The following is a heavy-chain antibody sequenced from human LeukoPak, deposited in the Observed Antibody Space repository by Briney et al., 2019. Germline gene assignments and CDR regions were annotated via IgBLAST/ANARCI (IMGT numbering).Heavy chain of an antibody. V-gene: IGHV1-2*02. CDR2: INPNSGGT. Sequence: ASVKVSCKASGYTFTSYDINWVRQATGQGLEWMGWINPNSGGTNYAQKFQGRVTMTRDTSISTAYMELSRLRSDDTAVYYCARDTQNAFDIWGQGTMVTVSS. J-gene: IGHJ3*02. CDR3: ARDTQNAFDI. CDR1: GYTFTSYD.